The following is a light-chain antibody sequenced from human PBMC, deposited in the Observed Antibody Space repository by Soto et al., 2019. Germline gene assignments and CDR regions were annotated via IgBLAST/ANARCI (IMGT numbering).Light chain of an antibody. V-gene: IGKV3-11*01. Sequence: EIVLTQSPATLSLSPGERVTLSYRASQSFISYLAWYQQKPGQAPMLLIYDASNRATGFPARFSGSGSGTDFTLTISSLKPEDFAVYYCQQRSNWPLLTFGGGTKVEIK. CDR2: DAS. CDR1: QSFISY. CDR3: QQRSNWPLLT. J-gene: IGKJ4*01.